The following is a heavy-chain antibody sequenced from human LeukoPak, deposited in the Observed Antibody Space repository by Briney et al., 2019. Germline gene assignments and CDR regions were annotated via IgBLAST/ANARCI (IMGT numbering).Heavy chain of an antibody. V-gene: IGHV4-34*01. Sequence: PSETLSLTCAVYGGSFSGYYWSWIRQPPGKGLEWIGEINHSGSTNYNPSLKSRVTISVDTSKNQFSLKLSSVTAADTAVYYCARKDSSSSKVDYWGQGTLVTVSS. CDR2: INHSGST. CDR3: ARKDSSSSKVDY. CDR1: GGSFSGYY. D-gene: IGHD6-6*01. J-gene: IGHJ4*02.